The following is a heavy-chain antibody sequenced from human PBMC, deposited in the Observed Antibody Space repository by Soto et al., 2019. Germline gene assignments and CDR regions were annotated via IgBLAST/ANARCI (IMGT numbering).Heavy chain of an antibody. V-gene: IGHV3-23*01. D-gene: IGHD2-2*01. CDR3: AGAYCSGTTCYGLYGMDV. CDR1: GSSFTNYA. CDR2: MSGSGGGT. J-gene: IGHJ6*02. Sequence: HPGGSLRLSCAASGSSFTNYAMHWVRQASGKGLEWVSSMSGSGGGTYYADSVKGRFTISRDNSKNTLFLQMNSLRAEDTALYYCAGAYCSGTTCYGLYGMDVWGQGTTVTVSS.